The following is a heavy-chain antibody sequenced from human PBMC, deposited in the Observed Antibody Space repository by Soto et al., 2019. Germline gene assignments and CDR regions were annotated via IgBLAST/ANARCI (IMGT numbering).Heavy chain of an antibody. J-gene: IGHJ4*02. Sequence: QVQLVQSGGEVEKPGASVKVSCKASGYTFTNYGINWVRQAPGLGLEWMGWINVYNGNTNYEQKFQARVTITTDTSTNSVYMELRSLRSADTAVYYCARGPDPTYFDYWGQGTLVSVSS. CDR1: GYTFTNYG. CDR3: ARGPDPTYFDY. V-gene: IGHV1-18*01. CDR2: INVYNGNT.